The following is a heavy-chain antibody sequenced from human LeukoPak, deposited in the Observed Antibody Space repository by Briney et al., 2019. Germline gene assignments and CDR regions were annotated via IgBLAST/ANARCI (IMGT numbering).Heavy chain of an antibody. CDR3: ARDRYFDSSYGMDV. CDR1: GFTFSNYG. Sequence: PGGSLRLSCAASGFTFSNYGMHWVRQAPGKGLEWVALIGYGGSSKYYPDSLKGRFTISRDNSKNTLYLQMNSLRAEDTAVYYCARDRYFDSSYGMDVWGKGTTVTVSS. J-gene: IGHJ6*04. CDR2: IGYGGSSK. V-gene: IGHV3-33*01. D-gene: IGHD3-9*01.